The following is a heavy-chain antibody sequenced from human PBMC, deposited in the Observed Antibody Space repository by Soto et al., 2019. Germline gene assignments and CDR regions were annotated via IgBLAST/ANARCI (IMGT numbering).Heavy chain of an antibody. D-gene: IGHD6-6*01. V-gene: IGHV1-3*01. CDR1: GYTFTSYA. Sequence: ASVKVSCKASGYTFTSYAMHWVRQAPGQRLEWMGWINAGNGNTKYSQKFQGRVTITRDTSASTAYMELSSLRSEDTAVYYCARDFGMWYSSSSGDDYWGQGTLVTVSS. J-gene: IGHJ4*02. CDR2: INAGNGNT. CDR3: ARDFGMWYSSSSGDDY.